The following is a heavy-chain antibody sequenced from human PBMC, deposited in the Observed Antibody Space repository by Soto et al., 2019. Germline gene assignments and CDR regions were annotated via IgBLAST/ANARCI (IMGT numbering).Heavy chain of an antibody. J-gene: IGHJ6*02. V-gene: IGHV4-34*01. CDR2: INHSGST. CDR1: RGSFSGFY. D-gene: IGHD5-18*01. CDR3: ARGRGYVYGYNFYGMDV. Sequence: PSETLSLTCGVYRGSFSGFYWTWVRQTPGKGLEWIGEINHSGSTNYNPSLKNRVTISVDRSTSYFSLRMTSVTAADAAVYYCARGRGYVYGYNFYGMDVWGQGTTVTVSS.